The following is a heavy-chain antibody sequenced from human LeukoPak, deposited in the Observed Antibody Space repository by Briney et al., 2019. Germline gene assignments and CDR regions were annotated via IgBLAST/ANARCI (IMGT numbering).Heavy chain of an antibody. J-gene: IGHJ5*02. Sequence: ASVKVSCKASPYTFNKYYIHWVRQAPGQGPEWMGVINPSGRSTSNAQQFRGRVTMTRDTSTSTVYMDLSGLRSEDTAVYYCARDSVELERRNWFDPWGQGTLVTVSS. D-gene: IGHD1-1*01. CDR2: INPSGRST. CDR1: PYTFNKYY. CDR3: ARDSVELERRNWFDP. V-gene: IGHV1-46*02.